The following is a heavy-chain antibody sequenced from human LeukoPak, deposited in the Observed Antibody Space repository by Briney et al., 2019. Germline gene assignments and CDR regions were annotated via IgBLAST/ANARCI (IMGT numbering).Heavy chain of an antibody. J-gene: IGHJ3*02. Sequence: GGSLRLSCAASGFTFNTYAMSWVRQAPGKGLEWVSSISGGDVSTSYADSVKGRFTISRDNAKNSLYLQVNSLRAEDTAVYYCARIAAAATGAFDIWGQGTMVTVSS. CDR2: ISGGDVST. CDR3: ARIAAAATGAFDI. V-gene: IGHV3-23*01. D-gene: IGHD6-13*01. CDR1: GFTFNTYA.